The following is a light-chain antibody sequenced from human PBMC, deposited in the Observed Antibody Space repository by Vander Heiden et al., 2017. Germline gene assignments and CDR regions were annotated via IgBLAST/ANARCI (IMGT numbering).Light chain of an antibody. V-gene: IGKV3-11*01. J-gene: IGKJ4*01. CDR1: QSVSSY. Sequence: DIVFTQSSATLSFSPGERATLSCRASQSVSSYLAWYQQKPGQAPRLLLYDASKRATGIPARFSGSGSGTDFTLTISSLEPEDVAVYYCQQRTNWPLSFGGGTKVEI. CDR3: QQRTNWPLS. CDR2: DAS.